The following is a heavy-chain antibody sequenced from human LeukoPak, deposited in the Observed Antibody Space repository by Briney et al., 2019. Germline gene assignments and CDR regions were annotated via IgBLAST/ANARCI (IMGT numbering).Heavy chain of an antibody. D-gene: IGHD3-22*01. Sequence: GGSLRLSCAASGFTFSSYAMSWVRQAPGKGLEWVSAISGSGGSTYYADSVKGRFTISRDNSKNTLYLQMNSLRAEDTAVYYCANRSPRTYYYDSSGFPEDYWGQGTLVTVSS. CDR3: ANRSPRTYYYDSSGFPEDY. CDR2: ISGSGGST. V-gene: IGHV3-23*01. CDR1: GFTFSSYA. J-gene: IGHJ4*02.